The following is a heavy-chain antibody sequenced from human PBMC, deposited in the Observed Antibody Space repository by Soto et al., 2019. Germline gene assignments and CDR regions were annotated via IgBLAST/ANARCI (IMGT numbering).Heavy chain of an antibody. V-gene: IGHV4-38-2*01. CDR3: AIGNPEWFDP. Sequence: QVQLQESGPGLVKPSETLSLTCAVSGYSISSGLFWGWTRQPPGKGLEWIGTTYRGGITYYNPSLKGRVTISIDTSKNHFSLRLSTVTATDTAVYFCAIGNPEWFDPWGQGTLVTVSS. D-gene: IGHD1-1*01. CDR1: GYSISSGLF. J-gene: IGHJ5*02. CDR2: TYRGGIT.